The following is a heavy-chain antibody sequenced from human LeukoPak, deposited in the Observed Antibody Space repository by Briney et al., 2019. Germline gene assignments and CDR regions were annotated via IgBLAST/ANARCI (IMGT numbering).Heavy chain of an antibody. J-gene: IGHJ3*02. D-gene: IGHD6-13*01. CDR2: INHSGST. CDR1: GGSFSGYY. Sequence: SETLSLTCAVYGGSFSGYYWSWIRQPPGKGLEWIGEINHSGSTNYNPSLKSRVTISVDTSKNQFSLKLSSVTAADTAVYYCARTIAAAGPDAFDIWGQGTMVTVSS. CDR3: ARTIAAAGPDAFDI. V-gene: IGHV4-34*01.